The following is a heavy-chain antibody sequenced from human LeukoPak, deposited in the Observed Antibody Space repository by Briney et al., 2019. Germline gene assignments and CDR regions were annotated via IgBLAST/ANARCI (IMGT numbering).Heavy chain of an antibody. J-gene: IGHJ4*02. D-gene: IGHD2-15*01. Sequence: GGSLRLSCAASEYTFSDAWMSWVRQAPGKGLEWVSFISSSTSSSSYIYYADSVRGRLTISRDNAKNSLYLQMHSLRAEDTAVYYCVRDNPRCCGVVPANIDDYWGQGTLVTVSS. V-gene: IGHV3-21*01. CDR2: ISSSTSSSSYI. CDR1: EYTFSDAW. CDR3: VRDNPRCCGVVPANIDDY.